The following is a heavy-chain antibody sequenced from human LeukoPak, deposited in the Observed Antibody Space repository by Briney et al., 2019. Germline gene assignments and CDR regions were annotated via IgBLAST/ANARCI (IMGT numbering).Heavy chain of an antibody. CDR3: AREIPYPDCSSSGCYGPWDY. CDR1: GYTFSNYG. V-gene: IGHV1-18*01. J-gene: IGHJ4*02. CDR2: ISGQTGKT. D-gene: IGHD2-2*01. Sequence: ASVKVSCKASGYTFSNYGISWVRQATGRGLEWMGWISGQTGKTKQAQKFQGRITLTTDSATNTAYMELRSLTSDDTAVYYCAREIPYPDCSSSGCYGPWDYWGQGALVTVSS.